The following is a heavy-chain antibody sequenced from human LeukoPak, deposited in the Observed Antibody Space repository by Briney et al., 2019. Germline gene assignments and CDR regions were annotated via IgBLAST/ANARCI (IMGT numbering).Heavy chain of an antibody. V-gene: IGHV3-23*01. D-gene: IGHD3-3*01. J-gene: IGHJ4*02. Sequence: GGSLRLSCAASGFPFTSAMRWVRQAPGKGLEWVSSITGSGDEAFYADSVKGRFTIFRDNSKNTLYLQMNSLRAEDTAVYYCVRDSSDFDYWGQGTLVTVSS. CDR1: GFPFTSA. CDR3: VRDSSDFDY. CDR2: ITGSGDEA.